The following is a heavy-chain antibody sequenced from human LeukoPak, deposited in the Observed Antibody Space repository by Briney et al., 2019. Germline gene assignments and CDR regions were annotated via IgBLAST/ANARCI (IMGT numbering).Heavy chain of an antibody. V-gene: IGHV7-4-1*02. Sequence: ASVKVSCKASGYTFTSYAMNWVRQAPGQGLEWMGWINTNTGNPTYAQGFTGRFVFSLDTSVSTAYLQISSLKAEDTAVYYCARVSGSYNYYYYYMDVWGKGTTVTVSS. CDR3: ARVSGSYNYYYYYMDV. CDR2: INTNTGNP. J-gene: IGHJ6*03. CDR1: GYTFTSYA. D-gene: IGHD1-26*01.